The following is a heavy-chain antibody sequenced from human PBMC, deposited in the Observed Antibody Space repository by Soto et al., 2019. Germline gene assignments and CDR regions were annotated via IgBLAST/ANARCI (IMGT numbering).Heavy chain of an antibody. D-gene: IGHD5-12*01. V-gene: IGHV3-9*01. CDR3: ARGGGYNSRFDY. CDR2: ISWNSGSI. J-gene: IGHJ4*02. Sequence: GGSLRLSCAASGFTFDDYAMHWVRQAPGKGLEWVSGISWNSGSIGYADSVKGRFTISRDNAKNSLYLQMNSLRSEDTAVYYCARGGGYNSRFDYWGQGTLVTVSS. CDR1: GFTFDDYA.